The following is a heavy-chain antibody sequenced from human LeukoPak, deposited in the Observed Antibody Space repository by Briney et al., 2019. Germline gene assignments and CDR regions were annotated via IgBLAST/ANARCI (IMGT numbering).Heavy chain of an antibody. CDR2: IYYSGST. CDR3: ASLAVAGLSEGY. J-gene: IGHJ4*02. D-gene: IGHD6-19*01. Sequence: SETLSLTCTVSGGSISSDSYYWAWFRQPPGKGLEWIASIYYSGSTYYNPSLKSRVTISVDTSRNQFSLKLSSVTAADTAVYYCASLAVAGLSEGYWGQGTLVIVSS. V-gene: IGHV4-39*01. CDR1: GGSISSDSYY.